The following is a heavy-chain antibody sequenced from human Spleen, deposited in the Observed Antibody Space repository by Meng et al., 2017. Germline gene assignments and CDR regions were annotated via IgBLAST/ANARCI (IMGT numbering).Heavy chain of an antibody. CDR2: IKPQSGDT. Sequence: QVQLVQSGAQLKQPGASVRVSCKSSGYTFTAYYIPWVRQAPGQGLEWMGHIKPQSGDTLYAQKFQGRVSMTRDTSISTAYVELSGLTSDDTAVYYCARDEDISAAGYLFGDYRGHGTLVTVSS. CDR3: ARDEDISAAGYLFGDY. J-gene: IGHJ4*01. CDR1: GYTFTAYY. V-gene: IGHV1-2*06. D-gene: IGHD6-13*01.